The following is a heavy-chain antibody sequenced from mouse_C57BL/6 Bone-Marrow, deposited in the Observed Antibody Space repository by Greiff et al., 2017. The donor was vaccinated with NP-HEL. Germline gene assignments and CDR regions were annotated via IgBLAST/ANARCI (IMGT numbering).Heavy chain of an antibody. CDR1: GYSITSAYA. CDR2: ISYSGST. D-gene: IGHD2-3*01. Sequence: EVKLQQSGPGLVKPSQSLSLTCTVTGYSITSAYAWNWIRQFPGNKLEWMGYISYSGSTSYNPSLKSRISITRDTSKNQFCLQLNSVTTEDTATYYCAGDGYYEGVYWGQGTTLTVSA. V-gene: IGHV3-2*02. J-gene: IGHJ2*01. CDR3: AGDGYYEGVY.